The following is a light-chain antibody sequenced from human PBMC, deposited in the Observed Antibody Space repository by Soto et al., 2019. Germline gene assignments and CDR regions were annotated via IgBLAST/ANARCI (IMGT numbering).Light chain of an antibody. Sequence: IVLAQSPGTLSLSPGERATLSCRASESVNNRYLAWYQQKPGQAPRLLMHGASNRATGVTDRFSGSGSGTGFTLNISRLEPEDCAVYYCQQYGTSPITFGQGTRLEMK. CDR1: ESVNNRY. J-gene: IGKJ5*01. CDR3: QQYGTSPIT. CDR2: GAS. V-gene: IGKV3-20*01.